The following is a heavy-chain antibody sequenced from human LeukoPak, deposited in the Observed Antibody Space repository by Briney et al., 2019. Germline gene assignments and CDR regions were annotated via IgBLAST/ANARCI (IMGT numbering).Heavy chain of an antibody. Sequence: GGSLRLXCAASGFTFRNYAMSWVRRAPGKGLESVSSISGSGGNTYYAQSVKGRFSISRDNSKNTLNLQMDSLRADDTALYFCAKDPWNAAVANTNGWFDPWGQGTLVTVSS. CDR2: ISGSGGNT. D-gene: IGHD6-19*01. V-gene: IGHV3-23*01. J-gene: IGHJ5*02. CDR3: AKDPWNAAVANTNGWFDP. CDR1: GFTFRNYA.